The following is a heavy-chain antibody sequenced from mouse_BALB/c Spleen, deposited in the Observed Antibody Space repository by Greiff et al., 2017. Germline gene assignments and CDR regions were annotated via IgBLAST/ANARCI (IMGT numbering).Heavy chain of an antibody. Sequence: VQLKESGGGLVKPGGSLKLSCAASGFTFSSYAMSWVRQTPEKRLEWVASISSGGSTYYPDSVKGRFTISRDNARNILYLQMSSLRSEDTAMYYCARGVYGNYGYFDYWGQGTTLTVSS. V-gene: IGHV5-6-5*01. CDR1: GFTFSSYA. J-gene: IGHJ2*01. D-gene: IGHD2-1*01. CDR2: ISSGGST. CDR3: ARGVYGNYGYFDY.